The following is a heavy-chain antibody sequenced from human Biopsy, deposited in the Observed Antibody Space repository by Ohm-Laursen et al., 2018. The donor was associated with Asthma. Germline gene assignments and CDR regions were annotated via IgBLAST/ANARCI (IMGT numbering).Heavy chain of an antibody. CDR1: GFTFSHYG. CDR3: ARDQRYKVQGPFFYGMDV. V-gene: IGHV3-30*19. J-gene: IGHJ6*02. CDR2: ISFDGKDK. Sequence: SLRLSCAASGFTFSHYGMHWVRQAPGKGLEWIAVISFDGKDKYYGDSVQGRLTVSRDNSNNTLFLQMNRLRGEDSALYFCARDQRYKVQGPFFYGMDVWGQGTTVTVSS. D-gene: IGHD1-14*01.